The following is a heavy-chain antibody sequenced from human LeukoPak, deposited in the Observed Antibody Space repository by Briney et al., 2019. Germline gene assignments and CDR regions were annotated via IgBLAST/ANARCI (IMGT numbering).Heavy chain of an antibody. CDR2: ISAYKGNA. CDR3: ARSAYYYDTSAYADDFDS. J-gene: IGHJ4*02. CDR1: GYIFTNSG. Sequence: SVNVFCRASGYIFTNSGINWVRQAPGQGLEWMGWISAYKGNANYAPKLQGRVTLTTDTSTSTAFMELSSLRSDDTAVYYCARSAYYYDTSAYADDFDSWGQGTLVTVSS. V-gene: IGHV1-18*01. D-gene: IGHD3-22*01.